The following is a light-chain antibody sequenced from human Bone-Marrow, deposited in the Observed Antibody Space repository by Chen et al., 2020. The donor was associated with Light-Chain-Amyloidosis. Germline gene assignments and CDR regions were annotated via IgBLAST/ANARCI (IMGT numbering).Light chain of an antibody. Sequence: SYEVTHPPSVSVSPGQTERSTGSGDDLPTKYAYWYQQKPGQPPVLVIHRDTERPSGISERFSGSSAGTTATLTISGVQAEDEADYHCQSADSSGTYEVIFGGGTKLTVL. CDR2: RDT. CDR1: DLPTKY. J-gene: IGLJ2*01. V-gene: IGLV3-25*03. CDR3: QSADSSGTYEVI.